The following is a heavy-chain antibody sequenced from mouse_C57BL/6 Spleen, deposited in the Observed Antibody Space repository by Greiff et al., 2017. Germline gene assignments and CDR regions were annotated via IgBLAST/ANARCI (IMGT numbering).Heavy chain of an antibody. CDR1: GYTFTSYW. CDR3: ARLGLRGAMDY. D-gene: IGHD1-1*01. Sequence: VQLQQPGTELVKPGASVKLSCKASGYTFTSYWMHWVKQRPGQGLEWIGNINPSNGGTNYNEKFKSKATLTVDKSSSTAYMQLSSLTSDDASVYYCARLGLRGAMDYWGQGTSVTVSS. V-gene: IGHV1-53*01. J-gene: IGHJ4*01. CDR2: INPSNGGT.